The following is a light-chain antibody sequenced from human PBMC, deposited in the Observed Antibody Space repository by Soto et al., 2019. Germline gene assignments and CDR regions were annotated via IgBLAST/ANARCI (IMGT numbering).Light chain of an antibody. J-gene: IGLJ3*02. V-gene: IGLV2-14*01. CDR2: DVS. CDR3: NSYTTGTTWV. Sequence: QSVLTQPASVSGSPGQSITISCTGTTSDVGHYNYVSWHQQHPGKAPKLLIFDVSNRPSGVSDRFSGSKSGNTASLTISGLQAEDEADYYCNSYTTGTTWVFGGGTKLTVL. CDR1: TSDVGHYNY.